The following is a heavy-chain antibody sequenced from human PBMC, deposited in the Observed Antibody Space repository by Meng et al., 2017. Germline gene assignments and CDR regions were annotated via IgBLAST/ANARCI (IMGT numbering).Heavy chain of an antibody. Sequence: LVQPGGEVNKPGASVKVSCKVSGYTFTSYAMNWVRQAPGQGLEWMGWINTNTGNPTYAQGFTGRFVFSLDTSVSTAYLQISSLKAEDTAVYYCAREGRVDFDYWGQGTLVTVSS. D-gene: IGHD1-26*01. V-gene: IGHV7-4-1*02. CDR3: AREGRVDFDY. CDR2: INTNTGNP. J-gene: IGHJ4*02. CDR1: GYTFTSYA.